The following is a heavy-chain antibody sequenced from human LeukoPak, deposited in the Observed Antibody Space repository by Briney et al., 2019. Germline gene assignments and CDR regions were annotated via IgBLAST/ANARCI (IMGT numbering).Heavy chain of an antibody. Sequence: KPGGSLRLSCAASGFTFSSYSMNWVRQAPGKGLEWVSSISSSSSYIYYADSVKGRFTISRDNAKNSLYLQMNSLRAEDTAVYYCARTSGTYDSSGYYFRWGQGTLVTVSS. J-gene: IGHJ4*02. CDR3: ARTSGTYDSSGYYFR. CDR2: ISSSSSYI. V-gene: IGHV3-21*01. D-gene: IGHD3-22*01. CDR1: GFTFSSYS.